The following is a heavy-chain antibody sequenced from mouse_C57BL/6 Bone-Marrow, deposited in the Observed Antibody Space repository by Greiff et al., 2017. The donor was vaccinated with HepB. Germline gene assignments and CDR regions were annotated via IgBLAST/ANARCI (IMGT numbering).Heavy chain of an antibody. Sequence: EVQLQQSGTVLARPGASVKMSCKTSGYTFTSYWMHWVKQRPRQGLEWIGAIYPGNSDTSYNQKFKGKAKLTAVTSASTAYMELSSLTNEDSAVYYCTRIGIPYYYGLYYFDYWGQGTTLTVSS. CDR3: TRIGIPYYYGLYYFDY. CDR2: IYPGNSDT. J-gene: IGHJ2*01. CDR1: GYTFTSYW. V-gene: IGHV1-5*01. D-gene: IGHD1-1*01.